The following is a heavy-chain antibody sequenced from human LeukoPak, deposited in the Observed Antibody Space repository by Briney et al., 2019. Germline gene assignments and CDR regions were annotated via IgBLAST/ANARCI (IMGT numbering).Heavy chain of an antibody. D-gene: IGHD6-6*01. CDR1: GYTFTGYY. CDR3: ARDTGAARLWFDP. J-gene: IGHJ5*02. CDR2: INPNSGGT. V-gene: IGHV1-2*02. Sequence: ASVKVSCKASGYTFTGYYMHWVRQAPGQGLEWMGWINPNSGGTNYAQKFQGRVTMNRDTSISTAYMELSRLRSDDTAVYYCARDTGAARLWFDPWGQGTLVTVSS.